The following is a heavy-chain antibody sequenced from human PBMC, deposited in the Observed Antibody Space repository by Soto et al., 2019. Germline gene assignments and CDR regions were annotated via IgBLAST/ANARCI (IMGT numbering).Heavy chain of an antibody. V-gene: IGHV3-21*01. CDR2: ISSSSSYI. CDR1: GFTFSSYS. D-gene: IGHD6-13*01. Sequence: EVQLVESGGGLVKPGGSLRLSCAASGFTFSSYSMNWVRQATGTGLAWVSSISSSSSYIYYADSVKGRFTISRDNAKNSRNLQMNSLRAEDTGVDYCASEKTAAGLNYWGQGTQVAVSS. J-gene: IGHJ4*02. CDR3: ASEKTAAGLNY.